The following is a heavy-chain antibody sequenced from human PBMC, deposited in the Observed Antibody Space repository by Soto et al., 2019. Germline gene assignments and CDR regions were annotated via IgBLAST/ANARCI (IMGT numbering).Heavy chain of an antibody. Sequence: QVQLVQSGAEVKKPGSSVKVSCKASGGTFSSYTISWVRQAPGQGLEWMGRIIPILGKANYAQKFQGRVTITADKSTSTAYMELSSLRSEDTAVYYCARGYCSSTSCYGGSYYYYGMDVWGQGTTVTVSS. D-gene: IGHD2-2*01. V-gene: IGHV1-69*08. J-gene: IGHJ6*02. CDR3: ARGYCSSTSCYGGSYYYYGMDV. CDR2: IIPILGKA. CDR1: GGTFSSYT.